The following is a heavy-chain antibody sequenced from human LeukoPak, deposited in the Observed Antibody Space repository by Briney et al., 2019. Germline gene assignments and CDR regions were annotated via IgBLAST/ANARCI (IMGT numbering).Heavy chain of an antibody. Sequence: PGGSLRLSCAASGFSFDNYDIHWVRQAPGKGLEWVAVISYDAKNKYYLESVRGRFTISRDNSKDTLYLQMTNVTAEDTAVYYCAKVLQAERAYSSAWYSQPLDSWGQGTLVTVSS. J-gene: IGHJ4*02. D-gene: IGHD6-19*01. CDR3: AKVLQAERAYSSAWYSQPLDS. CDR1: GFSFDNYD. V-gene: IGHV3-30*18. CDR2: ISYDAKNK.